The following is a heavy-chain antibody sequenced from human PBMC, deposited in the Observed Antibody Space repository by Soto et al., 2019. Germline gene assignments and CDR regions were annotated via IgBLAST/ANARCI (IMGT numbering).Heavy chain of an antibody. CDR3: ARGFRIQLWRNLDY. CDR1: GGTFSSYA. D-gene: IGHD5-18*01. CDR2: IIPIFGTA. J-gene: IGHJ4*02. Sequence: ASVKVSCKASGGTFSSYAISWVRQAPGQGLEWMGGIIPIFGTANYAQKFQGRVTITADESTSTAYMELSSLRSEDTAVYYCARGFRIQLWRNLDYWGQGTLVTVSS. V-gene: IGHV1-69*13.